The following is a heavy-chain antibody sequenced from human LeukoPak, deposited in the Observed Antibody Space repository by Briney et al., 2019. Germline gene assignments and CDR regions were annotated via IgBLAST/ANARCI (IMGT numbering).Heavy chain of an antibody. V-gene: IGHV3-23*01. CDR1: GFTFSSYD. Sequence: GGSLRLSCAASGFTFSSYDMSWVRQAPGKGLEWVPAISGSGGSTYYADSVKGRFTISRDNSKNTLYLQMNSLRAEDTAVYYCAKDRGDILTVDAFDIWGQGTMVTVSS. J-gene: IGHJ3*02. CDR2: ISGSGGST. CDR3: AKDRGDILTVDAFDI. D-gene: IGHD3-9*01.